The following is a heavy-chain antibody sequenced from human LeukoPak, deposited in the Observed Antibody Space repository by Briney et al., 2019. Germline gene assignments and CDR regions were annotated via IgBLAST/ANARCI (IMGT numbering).Heavy chain of an antibody. CDR1: GYSISSGYY. Sequence: PSETLSLTCAVSGYSISSGYYWGWIRRPPGKGLEWIGSIYHSGSTYYNPSLKSRVTISVDTSKNQFSLKLSSVTAADTAVYYCARQDIVVVPAAIGISRVGYWGQGTLVTVSS. D-gene: IGHD2-2*02. V-gene: IGHV4-38-2*01. CDR2: IYHSGST. CDR3: ARQDIVVVPAAIGISRVGY. J-gene: IGHJ4*02.